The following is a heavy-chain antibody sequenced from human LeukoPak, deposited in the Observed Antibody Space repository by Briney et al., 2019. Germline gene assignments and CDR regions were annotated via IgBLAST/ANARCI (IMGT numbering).Heavy chain of an antibody. V-gene: IGHV3-33*01. D-gene: IGHD2-8*02. J-gene: IGHJ6*02. CDR1: GFTFSSYG. CDR2: IWYDGSNK. Sequence: RSLRLSCAASGFTFSSYGMHWVRQAPGKGLEWVAVIWYDGSNKYYADSVKGRFTISRDNSKNTLYLQMNSLRAEDTAVYYCARGTGSLAYYYYGMDVWGQGTTVTVSS. CDR3: ARGTGSLAYYYYGMDV.